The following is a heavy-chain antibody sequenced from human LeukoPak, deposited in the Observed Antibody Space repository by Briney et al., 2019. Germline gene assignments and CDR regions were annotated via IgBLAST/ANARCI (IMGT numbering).Heavy chain of an antibody. CDR3: AKYSSGWYREGFDY. CDR2: ISGSGGST. V-gene: IGHV3-23*01. D-gene: IGHD6-19*01. Sequence: PGGSLRLSCAASGFTFSSYAMSWVRQAPGKGLEWVSAISGSGGSTYYADSVKGRFTISRDNSKSTLYLQMNSLRAEDTAVYYCAKYSSGWYREGFDYWGQGTLVTVSS. CDR1: GFTFSSYA. J-gene: IGHJ4*02.